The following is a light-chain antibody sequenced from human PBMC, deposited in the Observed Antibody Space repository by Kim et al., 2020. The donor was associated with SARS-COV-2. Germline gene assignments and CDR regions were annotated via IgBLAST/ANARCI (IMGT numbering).Light chain of an antibody. J-gene: IGLJ2*01. CDR1: KLGDKY. CDR2: QDS. CDR3: QAWDSSTVV. Sequence: SYELTQPPSVSVSPGQTASITCSGDKLGDKYACWYQQKPGQSPVLVIYQDSKRPSGIPERFSGSNFGNTATLTISGTQAMEEADYYCQAWDSSTVV. V-gene: IGLV3-1*01.